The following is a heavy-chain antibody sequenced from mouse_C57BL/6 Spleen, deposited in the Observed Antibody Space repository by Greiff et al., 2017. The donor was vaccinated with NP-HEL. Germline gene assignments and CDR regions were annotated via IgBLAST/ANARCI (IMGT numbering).Heavy chain of an antibody. D-gene: IGHD2-4*01. V-gene: IGHV1-81*01. CDR2: IYPRSGNT. Sequence: QVQLKESGAELARPGASVKLSCKASGYTFTSYGISWVKQRTGQGLEWIGEIYPRSGNTYYNEKFKGKATLTADKSSSTAYMELRSLTAEDSAVYFGAREGDYGGGAWFAYWGQGTLVTVSA. J-gene: IGHJ3*01. CDR1: GYTFTSYG. CDR3: AREGDYGGGAWFAY.